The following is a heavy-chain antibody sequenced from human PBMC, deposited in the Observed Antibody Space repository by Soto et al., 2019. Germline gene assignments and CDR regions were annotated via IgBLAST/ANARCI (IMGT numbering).Heavy chain of an antibody. CDR2: IYDSGNT. CDR1: GVSISSKYYY. D-gene: IGHD7-27*01. V-gene: IGHV4-30-4*01. J-gene: IGHJ4*02. Sequence: QVQLQEPGPRLVEPSQTLSLTCTVSGVSISSKYYYWRWIRQSPGTGLEWIGNIYDSGNTYSNPSLKSRVTISIDMSRNQFSLKLRSVTAAYTAVYYCARGPNGDKVDYWGQGTLVTVSS. CDR3: ARGPNGDKVDY.